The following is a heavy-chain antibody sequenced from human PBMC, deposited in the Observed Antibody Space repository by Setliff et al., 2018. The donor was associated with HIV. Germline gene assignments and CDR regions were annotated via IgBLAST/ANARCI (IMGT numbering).Heavy chain of an antibody. CDR1: GGSFSGYY. J-gene: IGHJ4*02. V-gene: IGHV4-34*01. CDR3: ARGGSRGSWYWDY. Sequence: SETLSLTYAVYGGSFSGYYWTWIRQPPGRGLEWIGEIIHSGGTNYNRSLKSRVTISVDTSKNQFSLNLSSVTAADTAVYYCARGGSRGSWYWDYWGQGTLVTVSS. D-gene: IGHD6-13*01. CDR2: IIHSGGT.